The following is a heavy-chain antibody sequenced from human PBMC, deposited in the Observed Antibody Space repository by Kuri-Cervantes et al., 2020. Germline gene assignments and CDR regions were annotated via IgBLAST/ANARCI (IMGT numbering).Heavy chain of an antibody. CDR1: GFTFNDAW. D-gene: IGHD6-6*01. V-gene: IGHV3-23*01. CDR3: ASATTYSSSSPLFY. J-gene: IGHJ4*02. CDR2: ISGSGGST. Sequence: GGSLRLSCAASGFTFNDAWMSWVRQAPGRGLEWVSGISGSGGSTYYADSVKGRFTISRDNSKNTLYLQMNSLRAEDTAVYYCASATTYSSSSPLFYWGQGTLVTVSS.